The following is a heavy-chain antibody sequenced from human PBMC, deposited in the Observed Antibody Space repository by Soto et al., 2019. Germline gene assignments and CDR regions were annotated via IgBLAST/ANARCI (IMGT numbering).Heavy chain of an antibody. CDR1: GFTFSSYS. CDR3: ARDSYYDSSGYYAGFDY. Sequence: GGSLRLSCAASGFTFSSYSMNWVRQAPGKGLEWVSSISSSSSYIYYADSVKGRFTISRDNAKNSLYLQMNSLRAGDTAVYYCARDSYYDSSGYYAGFDYWGQGTLVTVSS. J-gene: IGHJ4*02. V-gene: IGHV3-21*01. D-gene: IGHD3-22*01. CDR2: ISSSSSYI.